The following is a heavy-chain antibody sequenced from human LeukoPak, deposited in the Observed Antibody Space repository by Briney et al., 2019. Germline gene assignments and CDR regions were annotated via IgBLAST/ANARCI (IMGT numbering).Heavy chain of an antibody. Sequence: SETLSLTCAVYGGSFSGYYWSWIRQPPGKGLEWIGEINHSGSTNYNPSLKSRVTISVDTSKNQFSLKLSSVTAADTAVYYCARDRSRDCSGGSCYSTRYFDYWGQGTLVTVSS. V-gene: IGHV4-34*01. J-gene: IGHJ4*02. D-gene: IGHD2-15*01. CDR3: ARDRSRDCSGGSCYSTRYFDY. CDR1: GGSFSGYY. CDR2: INHSGST.